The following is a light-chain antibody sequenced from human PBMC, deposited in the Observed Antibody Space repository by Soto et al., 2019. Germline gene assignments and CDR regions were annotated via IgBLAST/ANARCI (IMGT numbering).Light chain of an antibody. CDR1: QSVSSSY. Sequence: EIVLTQSPGTLSLSPGERATLSCRASQSVSSSYLAWYQQKPGQAPRLLIYGASSRATGIPDRFSGSGSGTDFTLTIGRLEPEDFAVYYCQQYGSSQGWTFGQGTKVEIK. CDR2: GAS. V-gene: IGKV3-20*01. CDR3: QQYGSSQGWT. J-gene: IGKJ1*01.